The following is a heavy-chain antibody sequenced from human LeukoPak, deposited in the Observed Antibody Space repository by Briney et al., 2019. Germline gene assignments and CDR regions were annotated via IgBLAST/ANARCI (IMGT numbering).Heavy chain of an antibody. CDR2: IYTSGRT. CDR1: GDSISSGSYY. J-gene: IGHJ4*02. V-gene: IGHV4-61*02. D-gene: IGHD3/OR15-3a*01. Sequence: PSETLSLTCTVSGDSISSGSYYWSWIRQPAGKGLEWIGRIYTSGRTNYSPSLKSRVSISIDTSKNHFSLKLISVTAADTAVFYCARDPDFWTGYYYFDYWGQGTLVTVSS. CDR3: ARDPDFWTGYYYFDY.